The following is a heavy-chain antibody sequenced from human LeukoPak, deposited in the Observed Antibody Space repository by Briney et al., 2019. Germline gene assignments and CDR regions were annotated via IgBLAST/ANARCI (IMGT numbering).Heavy chain of an antibody. D-gene: IGHD6-6*01. Sequence: GASVKVSCKASGYTFTSYDINWVRQATGQGLEWMGWMNPNSGNTGYAQKLQGRVAMTRNTSISTAYMELSSLRSEDTAVYYCARGDEYSSSSVSYCGMDVWGQGTTVTVSS. CDR2: MNPNSGNT. CDR1: GYTFTSYD. CDR3: ARGDEYSSSSVSYCGMDV. J-gene: IGHJ6*02. V-gene: IGHV1-8*01.